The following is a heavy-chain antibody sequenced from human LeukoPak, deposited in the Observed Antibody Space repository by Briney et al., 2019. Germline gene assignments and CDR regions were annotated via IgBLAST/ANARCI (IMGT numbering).Heavy chain of an antibody. D-gene: IGHD6-19*01. Sequence: SETLSLTCTVSGGSISGYYWSWIRQPPGKGLEWIGYIYYSGTTNYNPSLKSRVTISVDTSKNQFSLRLSSVTAADTAVYYCARDRSDSSCWYYFDSWGQGTVVTVSS. CDR3: ARDRSDSSCWYYFDS. J-gene: IGHJ4*02. V-gene: IGHV4-59*01. CDR1: GGSISGYY. CDR2: IYYSGTT.